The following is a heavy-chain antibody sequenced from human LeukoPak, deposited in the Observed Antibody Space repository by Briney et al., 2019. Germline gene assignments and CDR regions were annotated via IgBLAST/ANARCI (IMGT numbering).Heavy chain of an antibody. CDR2: VFYRGST. CDR3: ARSNSWAHLLFDS. CDR1: GGSISSYY. J-gene: IGHJ4*02. Sequence: SETLSLTCTVSGGSISSYYWSWIRQPPGKGLEWIGYVFYRGSTDYNPSLKSRVTISVDTSKNRFSLNLNSVTAADTAVYYCARSNSWAHLLFDSWGQGTLVTVSS. D-gene: IGHD6-13*01. V-gene: IGHV4-59*08.